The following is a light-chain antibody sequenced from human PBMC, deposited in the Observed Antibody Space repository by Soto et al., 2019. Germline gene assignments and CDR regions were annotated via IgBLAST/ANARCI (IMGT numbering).Light chain of an antibody. V-gene: IGKV3-15*01. CDR3: QQYNDCPLT. CDR1: QSLSSN. Sequence: VMTQSPATLSVPPAGTATLSCRASQSLSSNLGWYQEKPGQAPRLLIFGASTRPTGIPARFSGSGSATEFSLTISSLQSEDFAVYFCQQYNDCPLTFGQGTKVDIK. CDR2: GAS. J-gene: IGKJ1*01.